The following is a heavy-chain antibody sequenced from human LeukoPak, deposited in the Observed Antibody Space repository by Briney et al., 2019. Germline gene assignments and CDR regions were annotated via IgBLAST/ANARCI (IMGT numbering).Heavy chain of an antibody. D-gene: IGHD3-22*01. V-gene: IGHV3-23*01. J-gene: IGHJ4*02. CDR1: GFTFSSYA. CDR3: AKDLYYYDSSGLLDY. CDR2: ISGSGGST. Sequence: GGSLRLSCAASGFTFSSYAMSWVRQAPGKGLEWVSAISGSGGSTYYADSVKGRCTISRDNSKNTLYLQMNSLRAEDTAVYYCAKDLYYYDSSGLLDYWGQGTLVTVSS.